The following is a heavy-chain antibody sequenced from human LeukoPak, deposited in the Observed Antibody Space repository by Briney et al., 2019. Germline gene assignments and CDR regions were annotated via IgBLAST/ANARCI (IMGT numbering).Heavy chain of an antibody. J-gene: IGHJ4*02. D-gene: IGHD5-12*01. CDR2: VIPIFGTA. CDR1: GGTFSSYA. CDR3: ARGWIVATGVVY. V-gene: IGHV1-69*05. Sequence: SVKVSCKASGGTFSSYAISWLRQAPGQGLEWMGRVIPIFGTANYAQKFQGRVTITTDESTSTAYMELSSLRSEDTAVYYCARGWIVATGVVYWGQGTLVTVSS.